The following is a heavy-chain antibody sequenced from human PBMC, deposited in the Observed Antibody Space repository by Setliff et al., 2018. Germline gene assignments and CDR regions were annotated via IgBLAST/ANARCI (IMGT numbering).Heavy chain of an antibody. V-gene: IGHV1-18*01. CDR1: GYTFTSYA. CDR2: ISAYNGNT. Sequence: ASVKVSCKASGYTFTSYAISWVRQAPGQGLEWMGWISAYNGNTNYAQKLQGRVTMTTDTSTSTAYMELRSLRSGDTAVYYCARGNSNYYLFDYWGQGTLVTVSS. J-gene: IGHJ4*02. CDR3: ARGNSNYYLFDY. D-gene: IGHD4-4*01.